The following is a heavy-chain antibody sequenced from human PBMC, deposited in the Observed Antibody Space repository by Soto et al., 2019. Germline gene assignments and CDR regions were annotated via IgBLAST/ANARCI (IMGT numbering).Heavy chain of an antibody. CDR1: GGTFSSYA. CDR2: IIPIFGTA. CDR3: ARRHDPNGYFDL. D-gene: IGHD1-1*01. J-gene: IGHJ2*01. Sequence: QVQLVQSGAEVKKPGSSVKVSCKASGGTFSSYAISWVRQAPGQGLEGMGGIIPIFGTANYAQKVQGRVTITANESTSTAKMELSSLRSEDTAVYYCARRHDPNGYFDLWGRGTLVTVSS. V-gene: IGHV1-69*12.